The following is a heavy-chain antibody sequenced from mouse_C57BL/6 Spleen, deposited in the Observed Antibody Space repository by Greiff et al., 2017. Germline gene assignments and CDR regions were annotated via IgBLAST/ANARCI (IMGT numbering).Heavy chain of an antibody. J-gene: IGHJ2*01. D-gene: IGHD2-4*01. CDR2: ISDGGSYT. Sequence: EVQLMESGGGLVKPGGSLKLSCAASGFTFSSYAMSWVRQTPEKRLEWVATISDGGSYTYYPDNVKGRFTISRDNAKNNLYLQMSHLKSEDTAIYCCARGLYDYYDDWGQGTTLTVSS. CDR1: GFTFSSYA. CDR3: ARGLYDYYDD. V-gene: IGHV5-4*01.